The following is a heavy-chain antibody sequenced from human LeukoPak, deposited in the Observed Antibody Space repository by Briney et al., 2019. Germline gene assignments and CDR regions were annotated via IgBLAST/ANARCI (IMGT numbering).Heavy chain of an antibody. CDR2: ISGSDGST. V-gene: IGHV3-23*01. CDR3: ARDQWELDAFDI. Sequence: GGSLRLSCAASGFTFSSYAMSWVRQAPGKGLEWVSAISGSDGSTYYADSVKGRFTISRDNAKNSLYLQMNSLRAEDTAVYYCARDQWELDAFDIWGQGTMVTVSS. CDR1: GFTFSSYA. J-gene: IGHJ3*02. D-gene: IGHD1-26*01.